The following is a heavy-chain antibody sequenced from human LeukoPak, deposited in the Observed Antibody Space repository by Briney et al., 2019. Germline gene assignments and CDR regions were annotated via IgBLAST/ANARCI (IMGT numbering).Heavy chain of an antibody. V-gene: IGHV4-61*01. CDR1: GGSVSSGNYY. CDR3: ARDPSGYFNY. D-gene: IGHD3-22*01. Sequence: SSETLSLTCTVSGGSVSSGNYYRSWIRQPPGKGLEWIGYIYYSGDTNYNPSLKGRVTISVDTSKNQVSLKLSSVTAADTAVYYCARDPSGYFNYWGQGTLVTVSS. CDR2: IYYSGDT. J-gene: IGHJ4*02.